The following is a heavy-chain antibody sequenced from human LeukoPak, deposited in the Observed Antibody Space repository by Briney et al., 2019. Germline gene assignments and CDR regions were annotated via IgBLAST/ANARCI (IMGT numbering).Heavy chain of an antibody. CDR3: AREGGTMIVGD. Sequence: SETLSLTCTVSGGSISSGSYYWSWIRQPAGKGLEWIGRIYTSGSTNYNPSLKSRVTISVDTSKNQFSLKLNSVTAADTAVYYCAREGGTMIVGDWGQGTLVTVSS. D-gene: IGHD3-22*01. J-gene: IGHJ4*02. CDR1: GGSISSGSYY. V-gene: IGHV4-61*02. CDR2: IYTSGST.